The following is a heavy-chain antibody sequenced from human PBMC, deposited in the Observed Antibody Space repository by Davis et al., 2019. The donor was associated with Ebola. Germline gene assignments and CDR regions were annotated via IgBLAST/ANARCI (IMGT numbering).Heavy chain of an antibody. CDR2: INPSGGST. CDR3: ARACSSTSCYTPFDY. V-gene: IGHV1-46*01. CDR1: GYTFTSYF. J-gene: IGHJ4*02. D-gene: IGHD2-2*02. Sequence: AASVKVSCKASGYTFTSYFMHWVRQAPGQGLEWMGIINPSGGSTTYAQKFRGRVTMTRDTSTSTVYMELSSLRSEDTAVYYCARACSSTSCYTPFDYWGQGTLVIVSS.